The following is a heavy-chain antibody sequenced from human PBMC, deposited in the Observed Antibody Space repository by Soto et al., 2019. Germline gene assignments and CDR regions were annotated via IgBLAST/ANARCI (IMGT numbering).Heavy chain of an antibody. V-gene: IGHV1-8*01. CDR1: GYTFTSYD. J-gene: IGHJ6*02. CDR3: ASLTGTTRYYYGMDV. CDR2: MNPNSGNT. D-gene: IGHD1-7*01. Sequence: ASVKVSCKASGYTFTSYDINWVRQATGQGLEWMGWMNPNSGNTGYAQKFQGRVTMTRNTSISTAYMELSSLRSEDTAVYYCASLTGTTRYYYGMDVWGQGTTVTVYS.